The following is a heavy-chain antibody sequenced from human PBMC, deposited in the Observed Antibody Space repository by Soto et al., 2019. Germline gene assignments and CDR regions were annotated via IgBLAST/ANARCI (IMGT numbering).Heavy chain of an antibody. CDR2: IYYSGST. V-gene: IGHV4-59*01. CDR3: ARDVDYYYGSGIGAFDT. J-gene: IGHJ3*02. Sequence: PSETLSLACTVSGGSISSYYCSWIRQPPGKGLEWIGYIYYSGSTNYNPSLKSRVTISVETSKTQFSLKLSSVTAADTAVYYCARDVDYYYGSGIGAFDTWGQGTMVTVSS. D-gene: IGHD3-10*01. CDR1: GGSISSYY.